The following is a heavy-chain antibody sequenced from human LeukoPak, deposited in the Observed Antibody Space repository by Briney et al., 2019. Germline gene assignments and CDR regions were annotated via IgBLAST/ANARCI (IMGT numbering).Heavy chain of an antibody. CDR1: GYTFTSYY. CDR3: ARGSTIFGVVIYMGMGH. J-gene: IGHJ4*02. D-gene: IGHD3-3*01. V-gene: IGHV1-46*01. Sequence: ASVKVSCKASGYTFTSYYMHWVRQAPGQGLEWMGIINPSGGSTSYAQKFQGRVTMTRDMSTSTVYMELSSLRSEDTAVYYCARGSTIFGVVIYMGMGHWGQGTLVTVSS. CDR2: INPSGGST.